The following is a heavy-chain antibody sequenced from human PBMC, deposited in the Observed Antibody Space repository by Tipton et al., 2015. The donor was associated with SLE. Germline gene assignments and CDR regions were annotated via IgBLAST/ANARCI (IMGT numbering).Heavy chain of an antibody. CDR3: ARQGGEWLFYYYGMDV. CDR1: GGSFSGYY. J-gene: IGHJ6*02. CDR2: INHSGST. D-gene: IGHD3-3*01. Sequence: TLSLTCAVYGGSFSGYYWSWIRQSPGKGLEWIGDINHSGSTNYNPSLKSRVTISVDTSKNQFSLRLSSVSAADTAMYYCARQGGEWLFYYYGMDVWGQGTTVTVSS. V-gene: IGHV4-34*01.